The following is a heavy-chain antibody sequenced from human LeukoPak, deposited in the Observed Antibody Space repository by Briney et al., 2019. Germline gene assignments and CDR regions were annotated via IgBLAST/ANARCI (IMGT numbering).Heavy chain of an antibody. CDR1: GFTFSSYS. Sequence: PGGSLRLSCAASGFTFSSYSMNWVRQAPGKGLEWVSYISSSSSTIYYADSVKGRFTISRDNAKDSPYLQMNSLRDEDTAVYYCARDGPLDPVVVTAMSFDYWGQGTLVTVSS. CDR2: ISSSSSTI. CDR3: ARDGPLDPVVVTAMSFDY. V-gene: IGHV3-48*02. D-gene: IGHD2-21*02. J-gene: IGHJ4*02.